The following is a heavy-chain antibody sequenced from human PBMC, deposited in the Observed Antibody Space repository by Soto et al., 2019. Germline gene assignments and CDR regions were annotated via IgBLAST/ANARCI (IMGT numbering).Heavy chain of an antibody. CDR3: ASDAFNFPDPVSSEVFDI. V-gene: IGHV3-7*01. CDR2: IKQDGIGK. Sequence: EVQLVESGGGLVQPGGSLRLSCAASGFTFSNCWMSWVRQAPGKGLEWVANIKQDGIGKYYVDSVKGRFTISRDNARNSLYLQMNDLRAEDTAVYYCASDAFNFPDPVSSEVFDIWGKGTMVTVSS. D-gene: IGHD1-20*01. J-gene: IGHJ3*02. CDR1: GFTFSNCW.